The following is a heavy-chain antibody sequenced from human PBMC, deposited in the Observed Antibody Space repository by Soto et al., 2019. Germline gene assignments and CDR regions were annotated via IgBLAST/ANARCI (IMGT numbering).Heavy chain of an antibody. J-gene: IGHJ3*02. V-gene: IGHV3-7*05. Sequence: EVQLVESGGGLVQPGGSLTLSCAASEFAFSSYWMTWVRQAPGKGLEWVANIRKDGSQRSYLDSVRGRFTISRDNSKNSLDLQMNSLRAEDTALYFCARDVSQGSSGLCFDAFDIWGQGTMVTVSS. CDR1: EFAFSSYW. D-gene: IGHD6-25*01. CDR3: ARDVSQGSSGLCFDAFDI. CDR2: IRKDGSQR.